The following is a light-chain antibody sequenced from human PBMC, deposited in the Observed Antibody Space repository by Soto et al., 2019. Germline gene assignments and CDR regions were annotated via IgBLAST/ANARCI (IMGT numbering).Light chain of an antibody. CDR1: SGHTRYA. J-gene: IGLJ3*02. CDR3: QTWGTGIQV. CDR2: LNSDGSH. V-gene: IGLV4-69*01. Sequence: QLVLTQSPSASASLGASVNLTCTLSSGHTRYAIAWHQQLPEKGPRFLMHLNSDGSHTKGDGIPDRFSGSSSGAERYLTISSLQSEDEADYYCQTWGTGIQVFGGGTKLTV.